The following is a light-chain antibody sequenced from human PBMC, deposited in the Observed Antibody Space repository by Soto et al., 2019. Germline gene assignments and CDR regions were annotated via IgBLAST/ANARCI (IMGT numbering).Light chain of an antibody. J-gene: IGKJ5*01. CDR1: QSVSSSY. CDR2: GAS. Sequence: EIVLTQSPGTLSLSPGERATLSCRASQSVSSSYLAWYQHKFGQAPRLLIYGASSGATGIPDRFSGSGSGTDFTLTISRLEPEDFAVYYCHQYGISPPVTFGQGTRLEIK. CDR3: HQYGISPPVT. V-gene: IGKV3-20*01.